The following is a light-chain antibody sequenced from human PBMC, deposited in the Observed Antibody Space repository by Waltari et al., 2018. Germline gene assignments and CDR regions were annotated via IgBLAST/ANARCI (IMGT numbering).Light chain of an antibody. J-gene: IGKJ5*01. Sequence: EVVLTQSPATLSLSPGERDTLSCRASQSVSNSLAWYRQKPGQAPSLLIYDASTRAAGIPDRFSGSGSGTDFTLTIISLEPEDFAVYYCQLRTGWPMTFGQGTRLEIK. V-gene: IGKV3-11*01. CDR3: QLRTGWPMT. CDR2: DAS. CDR1: QSVSNS.